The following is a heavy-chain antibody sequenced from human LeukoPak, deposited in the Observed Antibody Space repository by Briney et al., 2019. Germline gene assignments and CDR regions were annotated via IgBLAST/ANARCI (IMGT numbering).Heavy chain of an antibody. Sequence: GGSLRLSCAASGFTFSSYWMHWVRQAPGKGLVWVSRINSDGSSTSYADSVKGRFTISRDNSKNTLYLQMNSLRAEDTAVYYCANTGVTTETYYYYMDVWGKGTTVTVSS. D-gene: IGHD4-17*01. CDR2: INSDGSST. CDR3: ANTGVTTETYYYYMDV. J-gene: IGHJ6*03. V-gene: IGHV3-74*01. CDR1: GFTFSSYW.